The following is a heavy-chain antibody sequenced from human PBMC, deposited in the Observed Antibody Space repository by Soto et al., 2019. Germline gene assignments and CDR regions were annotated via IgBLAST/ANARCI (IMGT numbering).Heavy chain of an antibody. Sequence: QVQLVQSGAEVKEPGASVKVSCKASGYTFTNFDINWVRQATGQGLEWMGWMNPDSGYTGYLQKFQDRVTMTRDTSITTAYMELSNLGSTDTAVYYCARSRGGSSASHDYWGQGTLVTVSS. J-gene: IGHJ4*02. CDR1: GYTFTNFD. CDR2: MNPDSGYT. CDR3: ARSRGGSSASHDY. D-gene: IGHD6-6*01. V-gene: IGHV1-8*01.